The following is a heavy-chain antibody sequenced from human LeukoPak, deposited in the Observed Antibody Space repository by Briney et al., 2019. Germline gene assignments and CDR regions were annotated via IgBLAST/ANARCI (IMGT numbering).Heavy chain of an antibody. CDR1: GGTFNSYA. CDR2: IIPIFGTA. V-gene: IGHV1-69*01. Sequence: SVKVSCKASGGTFNSYAISWVRQAPGQGLEWMGGIIPIFGTANYAQKFQGRVTITADESTSTAYMELSSLRSEDTAVYYCARDSSGYYSAGFDYWGQGTLVTVSS. D-gene: IGHD3-22*01. CDR3: ARDSSGYYSAGFDY. J-gene: IGHJ4*02.